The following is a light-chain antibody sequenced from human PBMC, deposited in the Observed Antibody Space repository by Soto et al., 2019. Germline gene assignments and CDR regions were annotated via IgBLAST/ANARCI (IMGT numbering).Light chain of an antibody. CDR2: DVS. V-gene: IGLV2-14*03. J-gene: IGLJ2*01. CDR3: SSYTRGSTVV. Sequence: QSVLTQPASVSGSPGQSITISCTGTSRDVGGYNFVSWYQQHPGKAPELMIYDVSNRPSGISNRFSGSKSGNTASLTISGLQAEDEADYYCSSYTRGSTVVFGGGTQLTVL. CDR1: SRDVGGYNF.